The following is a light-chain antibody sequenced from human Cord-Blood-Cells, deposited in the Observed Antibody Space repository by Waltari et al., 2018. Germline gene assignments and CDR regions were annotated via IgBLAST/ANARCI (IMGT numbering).Light chain of an antibody. J-gene: IGLJ1*01. CDR3: CSYAGSSTYV. CDR2: EGS. Sequence: QPALPHPAPVPGSPGQPTPISCTGTRRDVESYNLITWYKQQPGKAPKHMIYEGSKRPSGVSNRFSGSKSGNTASLTISGLQAEDEADYYCCSYAGSSTYVFGTGTKVTVL. CDR1: RRDVESYNL. V-gene: IGLV2-23*01.